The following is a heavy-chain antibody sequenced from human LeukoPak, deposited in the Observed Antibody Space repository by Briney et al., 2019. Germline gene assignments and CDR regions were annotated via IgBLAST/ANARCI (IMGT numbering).Heavy chain of an antibody. CDR2: INHSGST. CDR1: GGSFSGYY. V-gene: IGHV4-34*01. D-gene: IGHD6-13*01. CDR3: ARGRWIAAALDYYYYMDV. Sequence: SETLSLTCAVYGGSFSGYYWSWIRQPPGKGLEWIGEINHSGSTNYNPSLKSRVTISVDTSKNQFSLKLSSVTAADTAVYYCARGRWIAAALDYYYYMDVWGKGTTVTVSS. J-gene: IGHJ6*03.